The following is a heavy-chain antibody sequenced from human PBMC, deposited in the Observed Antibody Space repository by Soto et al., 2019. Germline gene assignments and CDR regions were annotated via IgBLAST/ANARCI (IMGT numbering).Heavy chain of an antibody. V-gene: IGHV5-51*01. CDR1: GSYFKFINYC. CDR2: ISPADTNT. D-gene: IGHD6-19*01. J-gene: IGHJ4*02. Sequence: PAESLKISCNASGSYFKFINYCIALVREMPGKGLEWIGVISPADTNTRYSPSFQGQVTFSADNSLNTAYLQWNTLRASDTAIYYCARRTYESGWRHYFDYWGQGTLVTVSS. CDR3: ARRTYESGWRHYFDY.